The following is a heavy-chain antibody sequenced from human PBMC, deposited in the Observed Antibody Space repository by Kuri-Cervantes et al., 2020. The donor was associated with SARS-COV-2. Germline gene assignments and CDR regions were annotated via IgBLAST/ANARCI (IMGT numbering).Heavy chain of an antibody. D-gene: IGHD3-3*01. CDR3: AREPTYYDFWSGYYHYFDY. Sequence: LSLTRAVSGFTLSSYSMNWVRQAPGKGLEWVSYISSSSSTIYYAYSVKGRFTISRGNAKNSLNLQMNSLRAQDTAVYYCAREPTYYDFWSGYYHYFDYWGQGTLVTVSS. CDR2: ISSSSSTI. CDR1: GFTLSSYS. J-gene: IGHJ4*02. V-gene: IGHV3-48*04.